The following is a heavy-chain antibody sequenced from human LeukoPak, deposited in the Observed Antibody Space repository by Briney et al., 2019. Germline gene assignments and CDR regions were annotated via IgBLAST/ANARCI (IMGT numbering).Heavy chain of an antibody. CDR3: ARVHYDILTGSLNFDY. CDR1: GVSINSGGYY. J-gene: IGHJ4*02. Sequence: PSETLSLTCTVSGVSINSGGYYWSWIRQHPGKGLEWIGYIYYSGSTYYNPSLKSRVTISVDTAENQFSLKLSSVTAADAAVYYCARVHYDILTGSLNFDYWGQGTLVTVSS. V-gene: IGHV4-31*03. D-gene: IGHD3-9*01. CDR2: IYYSGST.